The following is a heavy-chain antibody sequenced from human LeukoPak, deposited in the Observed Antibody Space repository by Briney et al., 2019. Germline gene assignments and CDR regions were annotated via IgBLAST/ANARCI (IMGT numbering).Heavy chain of an antibody. D-gene: IGHD3-10*01. V-gene: IGHV1-46*01. CDR3: ARSAYYGPGSYYNPLVYYYYYMDV. CDR1: GYIFTNHY. J-gene: IGHJ6*03. CDR2: INPSGSST. Sequence: GASVKVSCKASGYIFTNHYMHWVRQAPGQGLEWMGLINPSGSSTLYAEKFRGRIIMTRDTSTATDYMELSSLRSEDTAVYYCARSAYYGPGSYYNPLVYYYYYMDVWGKGTTVTISS.